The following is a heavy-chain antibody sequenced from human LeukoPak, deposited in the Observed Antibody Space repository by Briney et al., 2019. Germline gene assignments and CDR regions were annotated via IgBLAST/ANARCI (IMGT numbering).Heavy chain of an antibody. CDR2: IIPILKTA. D-gene: IGHD3-22*01. J-gene: IGHJ3*02. CDR1: GGTFSSYS. V-gene: IGHV1-69*10. CDR3: SSYYDTWRSGFDI. Sequence: ASVKVSCKASGGTFSSYSISWVRQAPGQGLEWMGGIIPILKTAHYAQKFQGRVTINADKFTNIAYMELSSLRSEDTAVYYCSSYYDTWRSGFDIWGQGTMVTVSS.